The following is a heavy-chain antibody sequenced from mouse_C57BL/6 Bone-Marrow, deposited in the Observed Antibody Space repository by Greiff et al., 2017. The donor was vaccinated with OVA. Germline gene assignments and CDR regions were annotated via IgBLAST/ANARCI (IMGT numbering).Heavy chain of an antibody. J-gene: IGHJ3*01. CDR2: IDPSDSYT. Sequence: QVQLQQPGAELVKPGASVKLSCKASGYTFTSYWMQWVKQRPGQGLEWIGEIDPSDSYTNYNPKFKGKATLTVDTSSSTAYMQLSSLTSEDSAVYYCARNGFPSGFAYWGQGTLVTVSA. CDR3: ARNGFPSGFAY. V-gene: IGHV1-50*01. CDR1: GYTFTSYW.